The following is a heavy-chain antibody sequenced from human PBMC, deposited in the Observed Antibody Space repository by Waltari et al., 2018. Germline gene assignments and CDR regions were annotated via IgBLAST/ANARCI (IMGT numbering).Heavy chain of an antibody. CDR3: ARDRADDGDYGDF. Sequence: VQLLQSGSEVTRPGSSAKVSCRTSGGTFSDFTFSWVRQAPGQGLEWMGRIIPLGGPPNYAQKFQGRVTITADTSTSTSHMQQNNVTSADTAVYFCARDRADDGDYGDFWGQGTLVTVSS. CDR1: GGTFSDFT. D-gene: IGHD4-17*01. J-gene: IGHJ4*02. V-gene: IGHV1-69*08. CDR2: IIPLGGPP.